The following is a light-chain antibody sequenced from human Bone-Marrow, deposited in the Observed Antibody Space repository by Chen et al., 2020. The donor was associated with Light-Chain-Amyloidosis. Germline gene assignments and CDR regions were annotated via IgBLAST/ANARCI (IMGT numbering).Light chain of an antibody. CDR1: NSNIGNNH. Sequence: SVLTQPPSVSAAPGQKVTISCSGSNSNIGNNHVSWYQQFPGTAHKLLINDNNKRPSVIPDRFSGSKSGTSATLGITGLQTWDEADYYCGTWDSSLSVVIFGGGTELTVL. V-gene: IGLV1-51*01. CDR2: DNN. J-gene: IGLJ2*01. CDR3: GTWDSSLSVVI.